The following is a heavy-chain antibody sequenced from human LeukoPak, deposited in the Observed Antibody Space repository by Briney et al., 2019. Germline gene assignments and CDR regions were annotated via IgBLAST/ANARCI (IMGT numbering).Heavy chain of an antibody. V-gene: IGHV3-33*01. D-gene: IGHD6-13*01. CDR1: GFTFSSHG. CDR2: KWYDGSNK. CDR3: ARDAEEELVPWFDP. Sequence: GGSLRLSCAASGFTFSSHGMHWVRQAPGKGLEWVAVKWYDGSNKYYADSVKGRFTISRDNFKNTLYLQMNSLRAEDTTVYYCARDAEEELVPWFDPWGQGTLVTVSS. J-gene: IGHJ5*02.